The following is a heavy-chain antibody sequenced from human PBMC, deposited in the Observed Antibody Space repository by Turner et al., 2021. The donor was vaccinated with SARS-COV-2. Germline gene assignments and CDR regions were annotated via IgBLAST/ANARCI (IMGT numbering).Heavy chain of an antibody. CDR1: GFSFSNYW. Sequence: EVQLVESGGGLVQPGGSLRLSCAASGFSFSNYWMHWVRQAPGKGLVWVSRINGDGSSTTYADSVKGRFTISRDNANNALYLQMNSLRAEDTAVYYCTRDLMEVGGMDVWGQGTTVTVSS. D-gene: IGHD3-3*01. J-gene: IGHJ6*02. CDR2: INGDGSST. V-gene: IGHV3-74*01. CDR3: TRDLMEVGGMDV.